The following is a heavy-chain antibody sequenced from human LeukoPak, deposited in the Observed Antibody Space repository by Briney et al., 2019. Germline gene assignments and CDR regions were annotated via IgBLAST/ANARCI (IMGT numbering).Heavy chain of an antibody. V-gene: IGHV3-9*01. CDR2: ISWNSGSI. D-gene: IGHD2-2*01. CDR3: ARSNQLLKYYYYGMDV. J-gene: IGHJ6*02. Sequence: GGSLRLSCAASGFTFDDYAMHWVRQAPGKGLEWVSGISWNSGSIGYADSVKGRFTISRDNSKNTLYLQMNSLRAEDTAVYYCARSNQLLKYYYYGMDVWGQGTTVTVS. CDR1: GFTFDDYA.